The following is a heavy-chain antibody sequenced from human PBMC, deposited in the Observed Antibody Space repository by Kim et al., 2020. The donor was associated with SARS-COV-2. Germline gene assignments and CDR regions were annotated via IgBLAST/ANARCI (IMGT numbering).Heavy chain of an antibody. CDR2: IYPGDSDT. J-gene: IGHJ4*02. Sequence: GESLKISCKGSGSTFTDYWIGWVRQMPGKGLEWMGIIYPGDSDTRYNPSLQGQVTISADKSISTAYLQWSSLQASDTAIYYCERSPYGSGGIFNIFRPDQWGQGTLVTVSS. CDR1: GSTFTDYW. D-gene: IGHD3-10*01. CDR3: ERSPYGSGGIFNIFRPDQ. V-gene: IGHV5-51*01.